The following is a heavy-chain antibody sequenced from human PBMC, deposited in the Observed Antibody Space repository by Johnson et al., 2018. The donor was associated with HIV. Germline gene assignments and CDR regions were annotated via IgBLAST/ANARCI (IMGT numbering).Heavy chain of an antibody. CDR3: AKECGGDCYDALDI. D-gene: IGHD2-21*02. J-gene: IGHJ3*02. CDR1: GFTFSSYG. Sequence: QVQLVESGGGVVQPGGSLRLSCAASGFTFSSYGMHWVRQAPGKGLEWVAFIRYDGSNKYYADSVKGRFTISRDNSRSTLYLQMNSLRAEDTAAYYCAKECGGDCYDALDIWGQGTMVTVSS. V-gene: IGHV3-30*02. CDR2: IRYDGSNK.